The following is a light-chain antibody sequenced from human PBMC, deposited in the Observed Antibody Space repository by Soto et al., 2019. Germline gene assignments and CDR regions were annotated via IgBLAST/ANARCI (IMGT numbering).Light chain of an antibody. V-gene: IGKV3-20*01. CDR1: QSVSSSY. CDR2: GAS. Sequence: EIVLTQSPGTLSLSPGERATLSCRASQSVSSSYLAWYQQKPGQAPRLLIYGASSSATGIPDRFSGSGSGRDFTLTISRLEPEDFAVYYCQQYGNWPRTFGQGPKVEIK. J-gene: IGKJ1*01. CDR3: QQYGNWPRT.